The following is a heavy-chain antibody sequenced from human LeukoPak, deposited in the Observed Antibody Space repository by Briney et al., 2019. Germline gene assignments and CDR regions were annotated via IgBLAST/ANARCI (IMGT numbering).Heavy chain of an antibody. J-gene: IGHJ5*02. D-gene: IGHD2-15*01. Sequence: GASVKVSCKASGYTFTSYDINWVRQATGQGLEWMGWMNPNSGNTGYAQKFQGRVTMTRNTSISTAYMELSSLRSEDTAGYYCARGLRRMHWFDPWGQGTLVTVSS. V-gene: IGHV1-8*01. CDR3: ARGLRRMHWFDP. CDR1: GYTFTSYD. CDR2: MNPNSGNT.